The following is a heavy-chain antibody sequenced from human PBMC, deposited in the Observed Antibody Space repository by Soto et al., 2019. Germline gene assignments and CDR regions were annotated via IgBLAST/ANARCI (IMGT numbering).Heavy chain of an antibody. CDR1: GFTFNGFN. Sequence: EVQLVESGGGLVQPGGSLKLSCAASGFTFNGFNMHWVRQASGKGMEWIGRIKSKTNNYATEYAASVEGRFTISRDDSKNTAYLQMNSLKTEDTAVYYSFVRNSQIKVVDYWGQGTLVIVSS. J-gene: IGHJ4*02. D-gene: IGHD1-7*01. CDR2: IKSKTNNYAT. CDR3: FVRNSQIKVVDY. V-gene: IGHV3-73*01.